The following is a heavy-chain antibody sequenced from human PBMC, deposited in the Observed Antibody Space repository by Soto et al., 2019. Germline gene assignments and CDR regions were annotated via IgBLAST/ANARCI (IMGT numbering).Heavy chain of an antibody. CDR1: GFTFSSYW. V-gene: IGHV3-7*01. J-gene: IGHJ6*02. CDR3: ARDSRHCSGGSCLPIYYYYGMDG. Sequence: QPGGSLRLSCAASGFTFSSYWMSWVRQAPGKGLEWVANIKQDGSEKYYVDSVKGRFTISRDNANNSLYLQMNSLRAEDTAVYYCARDSRHCSGGSCLPIYYYYGMDGWGQGTTVTLSS. CDR2: IKQDGSEK. D-gene: IGHD2-15*01.